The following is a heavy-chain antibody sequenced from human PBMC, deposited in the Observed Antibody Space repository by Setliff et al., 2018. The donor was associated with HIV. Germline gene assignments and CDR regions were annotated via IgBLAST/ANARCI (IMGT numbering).Heavy chain of an antibody. D-gene: IGHD4-17*01. CDR3: AGGERDYGQQDAFDI. J-gene: IGHJ3*02. Sequence: SETLSLTCTVSGGSVDGYYWSWIRQPAGEGLEWIGRMYAAGWSNYNPSLESRVTMSVDTSKNQFSLKLSSVTAADTAVYYCAGGERDYGQQDAFDIWGQGTMVTVSS. CDR1: GGSVDGYY. V-gene: IGHV4-4*07. CDR2: MYAAGWS.